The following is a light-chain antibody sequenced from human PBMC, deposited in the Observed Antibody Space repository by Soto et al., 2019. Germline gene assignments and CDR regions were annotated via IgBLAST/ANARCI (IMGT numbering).Light chain of an antibody. V-gene: IGKV1-5*01. CDR1: QSITTW. J-gene: IGKJ1*01. CDR3: QHYNSYSEA. Sequence: DIQMTQSPSTVSAYVGDSLTITCRASQSITTWLAWYQQRPGKXHKXXIYDVSSLQSGVPSRFSGSGYGTEVTLTISSLQPDDCETYYCQHYNSYSEAFGQGTKVDIK. CDR2: DVS.